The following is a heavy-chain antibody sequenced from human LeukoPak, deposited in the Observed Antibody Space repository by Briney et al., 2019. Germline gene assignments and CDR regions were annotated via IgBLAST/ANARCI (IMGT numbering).Heavy chain of an antibody. V-gene: IGHV3-20*04. D-gene: IGHD6-19*01. J-gene: IGHJ4*02. CDR3: ARAVSSGWDYFDY. Sequence: PGASVRVSCTASGYTFNDYGMSWVRQAPGKGLEWVGGINWYGGNTDYAESVQGRFTMSRDNATSSVYLQMKSLRAEDTALYYCARAVSSGWDYFDYWGQGTLVTVSS. CDR1: GYTFNDYG. CDR2: INWYGGNT.